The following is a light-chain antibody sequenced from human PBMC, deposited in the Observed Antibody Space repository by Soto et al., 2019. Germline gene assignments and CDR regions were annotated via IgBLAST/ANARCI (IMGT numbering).Light chain of an antibody. CDR3: SSYRRTNSFV. Sequence: QSVLTQPASASGSPGQSITISCTGTSGDIGDYNYVSWYQQYPDKAPKLIIFEVSERPSGISSRFSGSKSGNTASLTISGLRTEDEADYYCSSYRRTNSFVFGTGTKGTVL. J-gene: IGLJ1*01. CDR1: SGDIGDYNY. CDR2: EVS. V-gene: IGLV2-14*01.